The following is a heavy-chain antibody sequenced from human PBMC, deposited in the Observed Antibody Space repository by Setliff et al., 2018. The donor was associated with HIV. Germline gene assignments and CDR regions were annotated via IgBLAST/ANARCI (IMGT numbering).Heavy chain of an antibody. CDR2: IIPILGVA. V-gene: IGHV1-69*10. Sequence: ASVKVSCKSSGYTFTAYYIHWVRQAPGQGLEWMGGIIPILGVANYAQKFQGRLTITADKSTNTAYMELSSLKSDDTAVYYCARGPEEGDCSGGSCYGNFDPWGQGTLVTVSS. CDR3: ARGPEEGDCSGGSCYGNFDP. D-gene: IGHD2-15*01. J-gene: IGHJ5*02. CDR1: GYTFTAYY.